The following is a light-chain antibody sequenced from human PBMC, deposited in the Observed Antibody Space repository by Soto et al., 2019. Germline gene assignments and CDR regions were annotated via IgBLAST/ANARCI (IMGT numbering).Light chain of an antibody. V-gene: IGKV1-5*03. Sequence: DIQMTQSPSTLSASVGDRVTITCRASQSISSWLAWYQQKPGKAPKLLSYKASSLESGVPSRLRVSGSGTEFTLTISSLPPDDFATYYCQQYNSYPFTFGPGTKVHIK. CDR1: QSISSW. CDR2: KAS. J-gene: IGKJ3*01. CDR3: QQYNSYPFT.